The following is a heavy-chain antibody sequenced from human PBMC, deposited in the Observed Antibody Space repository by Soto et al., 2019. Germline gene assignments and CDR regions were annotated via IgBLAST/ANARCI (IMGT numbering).Heavy chain of an antibody. CDR3: ARTVTTFRSYYMDV. D-gene: IGHD4-17*01. CDR2: INPDNSNT. Sequence: ASVKVSCKASGYIFTTHRIHWVRQAPGQRLEWLGRINPDNSNTKYSQELQDRLTIATDTSSSSVYMELSSLRSDDTAVYYCARTVTTFRSYYMDVWGKGTTVTVSS. CDR1: GYIFTTHR. J-gene: IGHJ6*03. V-gene: IGHV1-3*01.